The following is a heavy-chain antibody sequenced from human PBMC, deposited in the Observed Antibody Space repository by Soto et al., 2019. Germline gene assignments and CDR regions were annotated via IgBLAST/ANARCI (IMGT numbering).Heavy chain of an antibody. CDR2: IIPIFGTA. D-gene: IGHD1-1*01. V-gene: IGHV1-69*12. CDR1: GGTFSSYA. J-gene: IGHJ5*02. Sequence: QVQLVQSGAEVKKPGSSVKVSCKASGGTFSSYAISWVRQAPGQGLEWMGGIIPIFGTANYAQKFQGRVTITADESTSTAYMELSSPRSEDTALHYRWRDATIWNPGFRFHPWGQGTLVTVSS. CDR3: WRDATIWNPGFRFHP.